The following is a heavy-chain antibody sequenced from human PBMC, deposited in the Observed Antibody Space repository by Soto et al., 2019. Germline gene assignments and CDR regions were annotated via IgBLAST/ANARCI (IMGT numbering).Heavy chain of an antibody. J-gene: IGHJ6*02. D-gene: IGHD2-8*01. CDR2: ISYDGSNK. CDR1: GFTFSTYA. V-gene: IGHV3-30-3*01. Sequence: QVQLVESGGGVVQPGRSLRLSCAASGFTFSTYAMHWVRQAPGKGLEWVAVISYDGSNKYYADSVKGRFTISRDNSKKTLYVQMDSLRPEDTAVYYCARDWMAYAAQYYYGLDVWGQGTTVTVSS. CDR3: ARDWMAYAAQYYYGLDV.